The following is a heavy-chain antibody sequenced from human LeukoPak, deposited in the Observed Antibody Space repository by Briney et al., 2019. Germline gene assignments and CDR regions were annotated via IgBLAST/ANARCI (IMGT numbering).Heavy chain of an antibody. CDR2: ISYDGSNK. CDR3: ALGIAAAGSNYFDY. D-gene: IGHD6-13*01. V-gene: IGHV3-30*03. J-gene: IGHJ4*02. CDR1: GFTFSSYG. Sequence: PGGSLRLSCAASGFTFSSYGMHWVRQAPGKGLEWVAVISYDGSNKYYADSVKGRFTISRDNSKNTLYLQMNSLRAEDTAVYYCALGIAAAGSNYFDYWGQGTLVTVSS.